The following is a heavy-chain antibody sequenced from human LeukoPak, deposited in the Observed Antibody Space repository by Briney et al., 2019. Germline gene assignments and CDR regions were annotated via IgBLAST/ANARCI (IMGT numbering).Heavy chain of an antibody. CDR2: IIPIFGTA. Sequence: GASVKVSCKASGGTFSSYAISWVRQAPGQGLEWMGGIIPIFGTANYAQKFQGRVTITADESTSTAYMELSSLRSEDTAVYYCARDHVGATYGWGLSPRQLAAFDPWGQGTLVTVSS. J-gene: IGHJ5*02. CDR1: GGTFSSYA. CDR3: ARDHVGATYGWGLSPRQLAAFDP. D-gene: IGHD1-26*01. V-gene: IGHV1-69*13.